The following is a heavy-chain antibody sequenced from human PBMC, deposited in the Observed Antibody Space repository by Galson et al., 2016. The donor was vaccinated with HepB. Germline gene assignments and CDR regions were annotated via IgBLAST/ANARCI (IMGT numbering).Heavy chain of an antibody. D-gene: IGHD3-16*01. J-gene: IGHJ2*01. V-gene: IGHV4-39*01. Sequence: SETLSLTCTVSGGSISSSTYYWAWLRQSPGKGLEWIGNLYFSGSTYYNPSLRGRLTLSGDTSKNQLSLRLNSVTAADTAMYYCARHFRGQSKGWYFDLWGRGTLVTVSS. CDR2: LYFSGST. CDR3: ARHFRGQSKGWYFDL. CDR1: GGSISSSTYY.